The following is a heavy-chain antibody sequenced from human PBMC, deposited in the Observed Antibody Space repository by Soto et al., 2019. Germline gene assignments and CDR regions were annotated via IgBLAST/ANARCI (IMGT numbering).Heavy chain of an antibody. CDR3: ARDHVVVAATPNRNAFDI. V-gene: IGHV1-3*01. CDR2: INAGNGNT. J-gene: IGHJ3*02. D-gene: IGHD2-15*01. CDR1: GYTFTSYA. Sequence: ASVKVSCKASGYTFTSYAMRWVRQAPGQRLEWMGWINAGNGNTKYSQKFQGRVTITRDTSASTAYMELSSLRSEDTAVYYCARDHVVVAATPNRNAFDIWGQGTMVTVSS.